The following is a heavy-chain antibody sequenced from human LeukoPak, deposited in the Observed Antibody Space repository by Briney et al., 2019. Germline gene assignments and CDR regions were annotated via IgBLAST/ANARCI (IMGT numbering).Heavy chain of an antibody. J-gene: IGHJ4*02. CDR3: AKDPISVIVATSFDY. D-gene: IGHD5-12*01. Sequence: PGGSLRLSCAASGFTSSSYSMNWVRQAAGEGLEWVSSIISSRSYKYYADSGKGRFTISRDNSKNTLYLQMNSLRAEDTAVYYCAKDPISVIVATSFDYWGQGTLVTVSS. CDR1: GFTSSSYS. CDR2: IISSRSYK. V-gene: IGHV3-21*04.